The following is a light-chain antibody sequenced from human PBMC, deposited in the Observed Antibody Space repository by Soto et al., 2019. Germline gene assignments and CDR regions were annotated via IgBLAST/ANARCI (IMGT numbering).Light chain of an antibody. CDR2: GAS. V-gene: IGKV3-15*01. CDR3: QQYIRWPLT. J-gene: IGKJ4*01. Sequence: EIVMTQSPATLSVSPGERATLCCRASQSVSSNLAWYQQKPGQAPSLLIYGASTRATGTPARFSGSGSGTEFTLTISSLQSEDFAVYYCQQYIRWPLTFGGGTKVDI. CDR1: QSVSSN.